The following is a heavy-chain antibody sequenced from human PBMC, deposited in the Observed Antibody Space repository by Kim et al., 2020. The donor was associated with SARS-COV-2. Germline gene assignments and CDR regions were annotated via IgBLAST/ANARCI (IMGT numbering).Heavy chain of an antibody. CDR1: GYTFTNYG. CDR2: ISAYNGNT. V-gene: IGHV1-18*01. D-gene: IGHD3-22*01. Sequence: ASVKVSCKASGYTFTNYGISWVRQAPGQGLEWMGWISAYNGNTNYAQKLQGRVTLTTDTSTDTAYMEMRSLTSDDTAMYYCARDYYYDSSGYQYFDYWGQ. J-gene: IGHJ4*02. CDR3: ARDYYYDSSGYQYFDY.